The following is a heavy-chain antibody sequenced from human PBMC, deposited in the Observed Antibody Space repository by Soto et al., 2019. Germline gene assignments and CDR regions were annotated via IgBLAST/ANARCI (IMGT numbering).Heavy chain of an antibody. V-gene: IGHV6-1*01. Sequence: SQTLSLPCAISGDSVSSNSAAWNWIRQSPSRGLEWLGRTYYRSKWYNDYAVSVKSRLTINPDTSKNQVSLQLNSVTPEDTAVYFCARYYYDSQGNYFDYWGQGTLVTVSS. CDR1: GDSVSSNSAA. CDR3: ARYYYDSQGNYFDY. D-gene: IGHD3-22*01. J-gene: IGHJ4*02. CDR2: TYYRSKWYN.